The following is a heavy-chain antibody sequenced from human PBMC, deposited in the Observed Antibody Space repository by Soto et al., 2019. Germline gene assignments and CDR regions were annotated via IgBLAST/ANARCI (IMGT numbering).Heavy chain of an antibody. CDR2: IIPIFGTA. CDR3: AREQLKARGYSYGGFDY. J-gene: IGHJ4*02. V-gene: IGHV1-69*01. D-gene: IGHD5-18*01. Sequence: QVQLVQSGAEVKKPGSSVKVPCKASGGTFSSYAISWVRQAPGQGLEWMGGIIPIFGTANYAQKFQGRVTITADESTSTAYMELSSLRSEDTAVYYCAREQLKARGYSYGGFDYWGQGTLVTVSS. CDR1: GGTFSSYA.